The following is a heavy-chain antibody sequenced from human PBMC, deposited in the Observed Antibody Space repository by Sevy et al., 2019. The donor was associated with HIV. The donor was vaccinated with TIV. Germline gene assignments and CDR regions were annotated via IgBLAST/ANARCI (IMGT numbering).Heavy chain of an antibody. CDR2: ISGSGGST. CDR1: GFTFSSYA. J-gene: IGHJ4*02. CDR3: AKGLRNGGIAARPDLDY. Sequence: GGSLRLSCAASGFTFSSYAMSWVRQAPGKGLEWVSAISGSGGSTYYADSVKGRFTISIDNSKNTLYLQMNSLRAEDTAVYYCAKGLRNGGIAARPDLDYWGQGTLVTVSS. V-gene: IGHV3-23*01. D-gene: IGHD6-6*01.